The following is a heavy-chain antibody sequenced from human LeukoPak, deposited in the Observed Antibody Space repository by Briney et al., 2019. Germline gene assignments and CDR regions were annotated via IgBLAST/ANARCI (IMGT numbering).Heavy chain of an antibody. D-gene: IGHD1-1*01. CDR3: ARSQRRSYYGMDV. CDR2: ISSSSSYT. V-gene: IGHV3-11*03. J-gene: IGHJ6*02. CDR1: GFTFSDYY. Sequence: PGGSLRLSCAASGFTFSDYYMSWIRQAPGKGLEWVSYISSSSSYTNYADSVKGRFTISRDNATNSLYLQMNSLRAEDTAVYYCARSQRRSYYGMDVWGQGTTVTVSS.